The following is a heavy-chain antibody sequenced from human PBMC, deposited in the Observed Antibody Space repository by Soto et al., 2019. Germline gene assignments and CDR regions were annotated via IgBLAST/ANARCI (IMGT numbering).Heavy chain of an antibody. V-gene: IGHV4-59*08. D-gene: IGHD6-13*01. Sequence: SETLSLTCTVSGGSISSYYWSWIRQPPGKGLEWIGYIYYSGSTNYNPSLKSRVTISVDTSKNQFSLKLSSVTAADTAVYYCARCPRGIAAAGTSYYYYYMDVWGKGTTVTVSS. J-gene: IGHJ6*03. CDR3: ARCPRGIAAAGTSYYYYYMDV. CDR1: GGSISSYY. CDR2: IYYSGST.